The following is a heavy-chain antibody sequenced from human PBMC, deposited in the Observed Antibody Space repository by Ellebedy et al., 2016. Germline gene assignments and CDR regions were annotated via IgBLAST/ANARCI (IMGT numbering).Heavy chain of an antibody. J-gene: IGHJ3*02. CDR3: ARMANRAAYDI. D-gene: IGHD5-24*01. Sequence: SETLSLTXAISGDSVSSNSAAWSWIRQSPSRGLEWLGRTYYRSKWYNDYAVSVKSRITINPDTSKNQFSLQLNSVTPEDTAIYYCARMANRAAYDIWGQGTMVTVSS. CDR1: GDSVSSNSAA. CDR2: TYYRSKWYN. V-gene: IGHV6-1*01.